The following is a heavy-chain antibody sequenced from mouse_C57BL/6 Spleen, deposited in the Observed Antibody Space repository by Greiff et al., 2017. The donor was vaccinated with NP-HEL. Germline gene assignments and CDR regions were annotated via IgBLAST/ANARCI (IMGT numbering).Heavy chain of an antibody. V-gene: IGHV1-53*01. CDR2: INPSNGGT. J-gene: IGHJ4*01. D-gene: IGHD2-4*01. Sequence: QVQLQQSGTELVKPGASVKLSCKASGYTFTSYWMHWVKQRPGQGLEWIGNINPSNGGTNYNEKFKSKATLTVDNSSSTAYMQLSSLTSEDSAVYYCARWYYDYDYAMDYWGQGTSVTVSS. CDR1: GYTFTSYW. CDR3: ARWYYDYDYAMDY.